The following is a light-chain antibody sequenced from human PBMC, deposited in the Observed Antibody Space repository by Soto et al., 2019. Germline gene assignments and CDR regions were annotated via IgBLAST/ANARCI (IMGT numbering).Light chain of an antibody. V-gene: IGLV2-23*01. CDR2: EGS. CDR3: CSYAGSSTWV. J-gene: IGLJ3*02. Sequence: QSALTQPASVSGSPGQSITISCTGTSTDVGKYNLVSWYQQHPGKAPKLIIYEGSKRPSGISNRFSGSKSGNTASLTISGLQAEDEADYFCCSYAGSSTWVFGGGTKLTV. CDR1: STDVGKYNL.